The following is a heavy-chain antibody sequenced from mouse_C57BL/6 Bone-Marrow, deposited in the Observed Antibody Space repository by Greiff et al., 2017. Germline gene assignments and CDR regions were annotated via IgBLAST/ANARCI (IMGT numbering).Heavy chain of an antibody. J-gene: IGHJ4*01. Sequence: QVQLQQPGAELVKPGASVKLSCKASGYTFTSYWMHWVKQRPGQGLEWIGMIHPNSGSTNYNEKFKSKATLTVDKSSSTAYMQLSSLTSEDSAVYYCARCYGNSYAMGYWGQGTSVTVSS. D-gene: IGHD2-1*01. CDR2: IHPNSGST. CDR1: GYTFTSYW. CDR3: ARCYGNSYAMGY. V-gene: IGHV1-64*01.